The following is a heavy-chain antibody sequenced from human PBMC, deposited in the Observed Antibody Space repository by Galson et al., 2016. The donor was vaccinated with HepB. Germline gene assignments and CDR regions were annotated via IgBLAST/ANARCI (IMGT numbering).Heavy chain of an antibody. D-gene: IGHD2-2*01. CDR2: IRKQANSYTT. CDR3: VQGSTAPAV. J-gene: IGHJ6*04. Sequence: SLRLSCAASGFTFSDHYMDWVRQAPGKGLEWIGRIRKQANSYTTEYGASVKGRFSVSRDDSKDSLYLQMNSLTADDTAIYYCVQGSTAPAVWGKGTTVTVSS. CDR1: GFTFSDHY. V-gene: IGHV3-72*01.